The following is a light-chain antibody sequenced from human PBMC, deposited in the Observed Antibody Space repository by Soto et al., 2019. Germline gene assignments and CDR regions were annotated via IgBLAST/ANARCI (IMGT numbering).Light chain of an antibody. Sequence: QTVVTQDPSLTVSPGGTVTLTCASSAGEVTSGYYPSWVRQKPGQAPRTLIYSVNNKHSWTPARFSGSLLGGKATLTLSGAQFEDEADYYCLVYYSGAWVFGGGTKVTVL. CDR2: SVN. V-gene: IGLV7-43*01. CDR3: LVYYSGAWV. CDR1: AGEVTSGYY. J-gene: IGLJ3*02.